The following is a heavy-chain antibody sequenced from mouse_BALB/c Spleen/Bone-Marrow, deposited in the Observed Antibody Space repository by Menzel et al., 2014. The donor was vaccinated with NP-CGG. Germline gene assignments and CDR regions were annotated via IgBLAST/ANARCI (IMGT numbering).Heavy chain of an antibody. Sequence: QVQLQQSGPGLVQPSQSLSITCTVSGFSLTSYGVHWVRQSPGKGLEWLGVLWSGGSTDYNAAFISRLSISKDNSKSQVFFKMNIHQANDTAIYYCARNAHYYGDYNAKNNWGQRTSVTVCS. D-gene: IGHD1-2*01. CDR1: GFSLTSYG. J-gene: IGHJ4*01. V-gene: IGHV2-2*02. CDR2: LWSGGST. CDR3: ARNAHYYGDYNAKNN.